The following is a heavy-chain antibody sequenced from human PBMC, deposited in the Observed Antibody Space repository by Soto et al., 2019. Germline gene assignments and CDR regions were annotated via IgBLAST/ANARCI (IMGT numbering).Heavy chain of an antibody. Sequence: SETLSISCSFPGASITNYYWTWIRQSPGKGLEWIGYIYYGGTSNYNSSLKGRVTVSVDMTTNQFSLILNAVTAADTAVYQWAMYYGDGKDDWGQRT. V-gene: IGHV4-59*01. CDR3: AMYYGDGKDD. D-gene: IGHD3-10*01. CDR2: IYYGGTS. CDR1: GASITNYY. J-gene: IGHJ4*02.